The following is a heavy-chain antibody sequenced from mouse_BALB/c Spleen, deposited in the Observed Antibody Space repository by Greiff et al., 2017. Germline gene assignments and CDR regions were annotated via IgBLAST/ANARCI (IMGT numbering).Heavy chain of an antibody. Sequence: EVKLVESGGGLVQPGGSRKLSCAASGFTFSSFGMHWVRQAPEKGLEWVAYISSGSSTIYYADTVKGRFTISRDNPKNTLFLQMTSLRSEDTAMYYCARSGYYYGTPYYAMDYWGQGTSVTVSS. V-gene: IGHV5-17*02. CDR3: ARSGYYYGTPYYAMDY. D-gene: IGHD1-1*01. CDR1: GFTFSSFG. J-gene: IGHJ4*01. CDR2: ISSGSSTI.